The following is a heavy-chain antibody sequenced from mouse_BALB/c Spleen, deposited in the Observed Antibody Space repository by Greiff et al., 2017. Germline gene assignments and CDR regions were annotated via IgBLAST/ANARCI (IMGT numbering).Heavy chain of an antibody. CDR1: GFTFSSYG. D-gene: IGHD2-4*01. CDR3: ARSTMIHYFDY. J-gene: IGHJ2*01. V-gene: IGHV5-6*01. CDR2: ISSGGSYT. Sequence: VQLKESGGDLVKPGGSLKLSCAASGFTFSSYGMSWVRQTPDKRLEWVATISSGGSYTYYPDSVKGRFTISRDNAKNTLYLQMSSLKSEDTAMYYCARSTMIHYFDYWGQGTTLTVSS.